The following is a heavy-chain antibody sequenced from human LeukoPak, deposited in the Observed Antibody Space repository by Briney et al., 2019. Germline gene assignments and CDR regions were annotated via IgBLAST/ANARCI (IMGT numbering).Heavy chain of an antibody. V-gene: IGHV1-69*01. D-gene: IGHD2-21*01. J-gene: IGHJ4*02. Sequence: ASVKVSCKASGGTFSGYAISWVRQAPGQGLEWMGGIIPIFGTANYAQKFQGRVTITADESTSTAYMELSSLRSEDTAVYYCARESIDSTQYYFDYWGQGTLVTVSS. CDR1: GGTFSGYA. CDR3: ARESIDSTQYYFDY. CDR2: IIPIFGTA.